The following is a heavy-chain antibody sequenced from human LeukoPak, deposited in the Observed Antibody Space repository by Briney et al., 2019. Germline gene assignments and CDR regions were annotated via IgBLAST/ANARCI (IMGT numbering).Heavy chain of an antibody. V-gene: IGHV4-4*07. J-gene: IGHJ4*02. CDR2: IYTSGST. CDR1: GGSISSYY. CDR3: ARSNKYSSSSPFDY. Sequence: PSETLSLTCTVSGGSISSYYWSWIRQPAGKGLEWIGRIYTSGSTNYNPSLKSRVTMLVDTSKNQFSLKLSSVTAADTAVYYCARSNKYSSSSPFDYWGQGTLVTVSS. D-gene: IGHD6-6*01.